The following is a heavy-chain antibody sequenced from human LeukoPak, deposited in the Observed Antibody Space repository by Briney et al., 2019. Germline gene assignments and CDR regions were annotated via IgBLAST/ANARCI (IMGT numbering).Heavy chain of an antibody. Sequence: GESLKISCKGSGYSFTSYWIGWVRQMPGKGLGWMGIIYPGDSDTRYSPSFQGQVTISADKSISTAYLQWSSLKASDTAMYYCARAYCGGDCYTASYSHVDYWGQGTLVTVSS. CDR2: IYPGDSDT. J-gene: IGHJ4*02. V-gene: IGHV5-51*01. CDR3: ARAYCGGDCYTASYSHVDY. CDR1: GYSFTSYW. D-gene: IGHD2-21*02.